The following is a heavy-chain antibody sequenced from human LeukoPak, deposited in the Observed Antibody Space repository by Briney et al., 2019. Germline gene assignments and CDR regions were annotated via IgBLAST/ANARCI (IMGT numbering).Heavy chain of an antibody. CDR3: ARGFVVVAATGAFDI. CDR1: GGSFSGYY. V-gene: IGHV4-34*01. CDR2: INHSGST. D-gene: IGHD2-15*01. Sequence: SETLSLTCAVYGGSFSGYYWSWIRQPPGKGLEWIGEINHSGSTNYNPSLKSRVTISVDTSKNQFSLKLSSVTAADQAVYYCARGFVVVAATGAFDIWGQGTMVTVSS. J-gene: IGHJ3*02.